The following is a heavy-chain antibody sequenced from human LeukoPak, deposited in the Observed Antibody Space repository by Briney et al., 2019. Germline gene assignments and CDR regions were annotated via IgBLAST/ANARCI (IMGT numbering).Heavy chain of an antibody. CDR2: IFGKTDGGTT. J-gene: IGHJ4*02. CDR3: ATPINYHGSGSYFPPIH. CDR1: GFTFSIAS. V-gene: IGHV3-15*01. D-gene: IGHD3-10*01. Sequence: GGSLRLSCAASGFTFSIASMSWVRQAPGKGLEWVGHIFGKTDGGTTDHAAPVKGRFSISRDDSKNTLYLQMNSLRPEDTAVYYCATPINYHGSGSYFPPIHWGQGTLVTVSS.